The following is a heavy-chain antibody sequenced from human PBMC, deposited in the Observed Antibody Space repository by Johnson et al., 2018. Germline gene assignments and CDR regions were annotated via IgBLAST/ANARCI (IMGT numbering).Heavy chain of an antibody. D-gene: IGHD3-22*01. V-gene: IGHV3-30*18. CDR3: AKDELPYYDSSGYYYAEYFQH. CDR2: ISYDGSNK. CDR1: GFTFSSYG. J-gene: IGHJ1*01. Sequence: QVQLVESGGGVVQPGRSLRLSCAASGFTFSSYGMHWVRQAPGKGLEWVAVISYDGSNKYYADSVKGRFTISRDNSKNTLHLQMNSLRAEDTAVYYCAKDELPYYDSSGYYYAEYFQHWGQGTLVTVSS.